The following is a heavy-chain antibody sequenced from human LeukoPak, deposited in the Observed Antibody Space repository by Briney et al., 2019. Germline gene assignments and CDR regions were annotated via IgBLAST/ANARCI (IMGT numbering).Heavy chain of an antibody. CDR2: INPSGDST. V-gene: IGHV1-46*01. D-gene: IGHD1-14*01. Sequence: ASVKVSCKASGDTFIDYYIHWVRQAPGQGLEWMGIINPSGDSTTYAQKFQGRVTMTRDTSTTTVYMELSSLRSEDTAVYYCARDEITPRGIGLDYWGRGTLVTVSS. J-gene: IGHJ4*02. CDR1: GDTFIDYY. CDR3: ARDEITPRGIGLDY.